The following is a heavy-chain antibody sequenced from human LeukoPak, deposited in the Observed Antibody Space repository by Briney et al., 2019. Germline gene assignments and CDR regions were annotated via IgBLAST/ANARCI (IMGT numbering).Heavy chain of an antibody. D-gene: IGHD6-13*01. CDR1: GGSISSSSYY. CDR3: ARIAAAGNDY. V-gene: IGHV4-39*01. Sequence: SETLSLTCTVSGGSISSSSYYWGWIRQPPGKGLEWTGSIYYSGSTYYNPSLKSRVTISVDTSKNQFSLKLSSVTAADTAVYYCARIAAAGNDYWGQGTLVTVSS. CDR2: IYYSGST. J-gene: IGHJ4*02.